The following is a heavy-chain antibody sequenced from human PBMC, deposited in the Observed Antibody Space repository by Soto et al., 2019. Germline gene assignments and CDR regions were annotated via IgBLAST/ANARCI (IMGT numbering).Heavy chain of an antibody. J-gene: IGHJ3*02. CDR3: ASRRPQLGRNNDASDI. D-gene: IGHD6-13*01. CDR1: GYTFTSYG. Sequence: QVQLVQSGAEVKKPGASVKVSCKASGYTFTSYGISWVRQAPGQGLEWMGWISAYNGNTNYAQKLQGRVTMTTDASTSTAYMELRSLRSDDTAVYYCASRRPQLGRNNDASDIRGQGTMVTVSS. V-gene: IGHV1-18*01. CDR2: ISAYNGNT.